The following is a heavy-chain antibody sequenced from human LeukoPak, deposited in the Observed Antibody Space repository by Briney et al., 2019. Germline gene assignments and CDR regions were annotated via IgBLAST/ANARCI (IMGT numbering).Heavy chain of an antibody. V-gene: IGHV3-23*05. Sequence: GGSLRLSCAPSVFAFSTYAISSVRHAPGKGPGWFASSSSSTIYDKPAKGRFTITRDNSKNTSYLQMNSLKVEDTAVYYCARLLFVGSTPVDFDYWGQGTLVTVSS. CDR1: VFAFSTYA. CDR2: SSSSST. CDR3: ARLLFVGSTPVDFDY. D-gene: IGHD2-2*01. J-gene: IGHJ4*02.